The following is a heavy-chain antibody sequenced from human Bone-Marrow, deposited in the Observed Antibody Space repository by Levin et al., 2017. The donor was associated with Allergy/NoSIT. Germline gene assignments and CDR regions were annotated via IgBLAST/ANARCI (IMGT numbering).Heavy chain of an antibody. CDR1: GFTFTNAW. D-gene: IGHD3-16*01. CDR3: TKEVPFTGGGALRY. J-gene: IGHJ4*02. Sequence: GESLKISCAASGFTFTNAWLTWVRQAPGKGLEWVGHVKSKVDGGTTEYAAPVKGRYTISRDESKNTLYLQMNSLKAEDTAVYHCTKEVPFTGGGALRYWGQGALVTVSS. CDR2: VKSKVDGGTT. V-gene: IGHV3-15*01.